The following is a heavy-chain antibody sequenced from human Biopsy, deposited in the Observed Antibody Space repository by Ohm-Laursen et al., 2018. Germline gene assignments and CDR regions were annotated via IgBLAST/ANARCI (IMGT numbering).Heavy chain of an antibody. D-gene: IGHD3-9*01. CDR2: NIPILGTG. CDR3: ATKLTGYFHH. V-gene: IGHV1-69*06. CDR1: GGTFSKYG. J-gene: IGHJ1*01. Sequence: SVKVSCKVPGGTFSKYGVNWVRQAPGQGLEWLGGNIPILGTGNYTPMFHGRVTVVADTSTSTATMELRSLRPDDTAVYYCATKLTGYFHHWGQGTLVIVSS.